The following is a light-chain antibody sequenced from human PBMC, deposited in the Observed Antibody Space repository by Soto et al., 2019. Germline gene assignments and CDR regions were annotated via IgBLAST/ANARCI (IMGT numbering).Light chain of an antibody. J-gene: IGKJ1*01. CDR1: QSVSSSY. V-gene: IGKV3-20*01. CDR2: GAS. CDR3: QQYGSSPGT. Sequence: EIVLTQSPGTLSLSPGERATLSCRASQSVSSSYLAWNQQKPGQAPRLLIYGASSRATGIPDRFSGSGSGTDFTLTISRLEPEVFAVYYCQQYGSSPGTFGPGTKVEIK.